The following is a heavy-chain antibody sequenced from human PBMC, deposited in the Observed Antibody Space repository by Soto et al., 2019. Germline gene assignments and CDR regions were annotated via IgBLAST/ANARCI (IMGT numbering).Heavy chain of an antibody. CDR1: GGSFKSGSYS. V-gene: IGHV4-61*01. D-gene: IGHD3-3*01. Sequence: SETLSLTCTVSGGSFKSGSYSWSWMRQPPGKGLEWIGYVYHTGRSSYNPSLKSRVSISMDTSKNQFSLNLDSVTAADTAVYFCARDFAYFDSWGQGTLVTVSS. CDR2: VYHTGRS. J-gene: IGHJ4*02. CDR3: ARDFAYFDS.